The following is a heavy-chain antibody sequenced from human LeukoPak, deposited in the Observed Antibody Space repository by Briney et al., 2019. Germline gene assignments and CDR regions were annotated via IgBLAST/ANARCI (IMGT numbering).Heavy chain of an antibody. CDR2: IIPSGHTT. J-gene: IGHJ4*02. V-gene: IGHV3-23*01. CDR3: AKDRQQLVRGYFDY. CDR1: GFTFSSHG. Sequence: PGGSLRLSCAASGFTFSSHGMNWVRQAPGKGLEWVSGIIPSGHTTYYADSVKGRFTISRDNSKNTLYLQMSSLRGDDTAVYYCAKDRQQLVRGYFDYWGQGTLVTVSS. D-gene: IGHD6-13*01.